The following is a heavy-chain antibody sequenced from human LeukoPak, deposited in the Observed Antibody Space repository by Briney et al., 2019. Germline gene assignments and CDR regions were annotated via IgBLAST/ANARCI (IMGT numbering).Heavy chain of an antibody. J-gene: IGHJ3*02. V-gene: IGHV3-23*01. CDR2: ITGSGSST. CDR1: GFTFSSYA. Sequence: GGSLRLSCAASGFTFSSYAMTWVRQAPGKGLEWVSSITGSGSSTYYADSVKGRFTISRDNSKNTLYVQMNSLRAEDTAVYYCAKGGVVVIHDAFDIWGQGTMVTVSS. D-gene: IGHD3-22*01. CDR3: AKGGVVVIHDAFDI.